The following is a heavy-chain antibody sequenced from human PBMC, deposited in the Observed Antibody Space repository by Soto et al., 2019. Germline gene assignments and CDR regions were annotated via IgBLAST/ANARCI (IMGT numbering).Heavy chain of an antibody. J-gene: IGHJ6*02. CDR2: ISYDSTKT. D-gene: IGHD1-26*01. Sequence: QVQLVESGGGVVQPGRSLRLSCAASGFTFNSYGMHFVRQGPGNGLEWVAFISYDSTKTYYADSVKGRFTISRDNSNSALYVQMNSLTGEDTAVYYCARTRSAWSDFHYYSLDVWGQGTTVTVSS. CDR3: ARTRSAWSDFHYYSLDV. CDR1: GFTFNSYG. V-gene: IGHV3-30*03.